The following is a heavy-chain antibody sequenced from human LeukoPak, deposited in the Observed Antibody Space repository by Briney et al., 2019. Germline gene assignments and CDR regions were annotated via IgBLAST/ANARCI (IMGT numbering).Heavy chain of an antibody. CDR2: IKQDGSEK. CDR1: GFTFSSYW. D-gene: IGHD3-10*01. V-gene: IGHV3-7*01. J-gene: IGHJ4*02. CDR3: ARMKFVDY. Sequence: GGSLRLSCAAPGFTFSSYWMSWVRQAPGKGLEWVANIKQDGSEKYYVDSVKGRFTISRDNAKNSLYLQMNSLRAEDTAVYYCARMKFVDYWGQGTLVTVSS.